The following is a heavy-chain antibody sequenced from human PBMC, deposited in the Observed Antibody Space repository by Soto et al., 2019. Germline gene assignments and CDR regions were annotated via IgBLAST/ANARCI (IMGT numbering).Heavy chain of an antibody. J-gene: IGHJ4*02. V-gene: IGHV1-69*12. D-gene: IGHD2-15*01. CDR1: GGTFSSDS. CDR2: IIPMFDTP. CDR3: ARSGGLDRDFNY. Sequence: QVQLVQSGAEVKKPGSSVKVSCKASGGTFSSDSFSWVRQAPGQGLEWMGWIIPMFDTPIYAQKFQDRVTITADESTSTAYMQLSSLRSGDTAVYYCARSGGLDRDFNYWGQGSLVTVSS.